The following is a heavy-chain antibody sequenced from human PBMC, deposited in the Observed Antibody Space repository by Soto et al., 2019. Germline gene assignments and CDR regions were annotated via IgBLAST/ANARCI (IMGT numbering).Heavy chain of an antibody. CDR1: GFSVSSNS. CDR2: IYSGGST. J-gene: IGHJ4*02. V-gene: IGHV3-66*01. CDR3: ASGLLLWFGELSPYFDY. Sequence: PGXSRRLSCAASGFSVSSNSLNWFRQAPVNGLEWVSVIYSGGSTYYADSVKGRFTISRDNSKNTLYLQMNSLRAEDTAVYYCASGLLLWFGELSPYFDYWGQGTLVTVPS. D-gene: IGHD3-10*01.